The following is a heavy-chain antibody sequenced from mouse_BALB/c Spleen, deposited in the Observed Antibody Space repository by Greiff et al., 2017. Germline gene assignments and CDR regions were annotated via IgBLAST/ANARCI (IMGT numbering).Heavy chain of an antibody. V-gene: IGHV5-17*02. CDR2: ISSGSSTI. CDR3: ARPHYYGSSRGAMDY. J-gene: IGHJ4*01. CDR1: GFTFSSFG. D-gene: IGHD1-1*01. Sequence: EVQLVESGGGLVQPGGSRKLSCAASGFTFSSFGMHWVRQAPEKGLEWVAYISSGSSTIYYADTVKGRFTISRDNPKNTLFLQMTSLRSEDTAMYYCARPHYYGSSRGAMDYWGQGTSVTVSS.